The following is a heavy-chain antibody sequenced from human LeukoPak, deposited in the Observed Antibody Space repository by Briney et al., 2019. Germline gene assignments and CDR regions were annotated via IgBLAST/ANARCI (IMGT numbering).Heavy chain of an antibody. J-gene: IGHJ4*02. CDR1: GFTFSNYW. V-gene: IGHV3-7*04. CDR3: ARDIYGGHDY. CDR2: INQDGSEK. D-gene: IGHD2-21*01. Sequence: PGGSLRLSCAASGFTFSNYWMSWVRQAPGKGLEWVANINQDGSEKSYVDSVEGRFTISRDNAKKSLYLHVNSLRAEDTAVYYCARDIYGGHDYWGQGTLPTVSS.